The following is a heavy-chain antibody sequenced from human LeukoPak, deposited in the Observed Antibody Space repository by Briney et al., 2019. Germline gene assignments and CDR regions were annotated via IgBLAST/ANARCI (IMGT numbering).Heavy chain of an antibody. Sequence: GGSLRLSCAASGFTFDDYAMHWVRQGPGKGLEWVSGISWNSGSIGYADSVKGRFTISRDNAKNTLYLQMNSLRAEDTAVYYCARGPPWYFDLWGRGTLVTVSS. CDR1: GFTFDDYA. J-gene: IGHJ2*01. CDR3: ARGPPWYFDL. CDR2: ISWNSGSI. V-gene: IGHV3-9*01. D-gene: IGHD6-25*01.